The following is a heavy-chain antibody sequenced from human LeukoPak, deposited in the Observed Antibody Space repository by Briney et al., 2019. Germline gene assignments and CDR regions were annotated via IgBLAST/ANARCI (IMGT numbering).Heavy chain of an antibody. CDR3: ARSVSGVWLFDY. D-gene: IGHD5/OR15-5a*01. J-gene: IGHJ4*02. CDR2: ISSSSSYI. CDR1: GFTFSSYS. Sequence: PGGSLRLSCAASGFTFSSYSMNWVRQAPGKGLERVSSISSSSSYIYYADSVKGRFTISRDNSKNRLYLQMSDLRAEDTAVYFCARSVSGVWLFDYWGRGTLVTVSS. V-gene: IGHV3-21*01.